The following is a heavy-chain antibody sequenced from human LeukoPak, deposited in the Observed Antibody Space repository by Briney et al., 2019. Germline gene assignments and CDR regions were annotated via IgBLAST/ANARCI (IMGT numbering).Heavy chain of an antibody. CDR2: IYFSGST. CDR1: GGSINISNYY. CDR3: ARVGVDYSGNIIKYYFDS. V-gene: IGHV4-39*07. D-gene: IGHD4-23*01. Sequence: SETLSLTCTVSGGSINISNYYWGWIHQPPGKGLEWIGAIYFSGSTYYNPSLKSRVTISVDTSENQFSLKLSPVIAADTAVYYCARVGVDYSGNIIKYYFDSWGQGTLVTVSS. J-gene: IGHJ4*02.